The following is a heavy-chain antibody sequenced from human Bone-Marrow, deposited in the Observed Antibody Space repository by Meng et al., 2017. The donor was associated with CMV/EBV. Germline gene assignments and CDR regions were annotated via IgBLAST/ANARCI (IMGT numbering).Heavy chain of an antibody. J-gene: IGHJ4*02. V-gene: IGHV1-46*01. Sequence: ASAKVSCKASGYTFTSYYMHWVRQAPGQGLEWMGIINPSGGSTSYAQKFQGRVTMTRDTSTSTVYMELSRLRSDDTAVYYCERVNVERWLSFDYWGQGTLVTVSS. CDR3: ERVNVERWLSFDY. D-gene: IGHD5-24*01. CDR1: GYTFTSYY. CDR2: INPSGGST.